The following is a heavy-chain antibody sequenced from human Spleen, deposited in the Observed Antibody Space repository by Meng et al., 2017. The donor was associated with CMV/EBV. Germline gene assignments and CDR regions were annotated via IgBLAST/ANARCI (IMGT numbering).Heavy chain of an antibody. CDR1: GYTFTGYY. J-gene: IGHJ5*02. CDR2: INPNSGGT. Sequence: ASVKVSCKASGYTFTGYYMHWVRQAPGQGLEWMGWINPNSGGTNYAQKFQGRVTMTRDTSISTAYMELSRLRSDDTAVYYCAREFRKAAAAGTGWFDPWGQGTLVTVSS. CDR3: AREFRKAAAAGTGWFDP. D-gene: IGHD6-13*01. V-gene: IGHV1-2*02.